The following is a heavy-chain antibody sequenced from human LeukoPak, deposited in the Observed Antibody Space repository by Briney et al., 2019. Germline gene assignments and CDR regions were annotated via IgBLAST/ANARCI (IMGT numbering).Heavy chain of an antibody. V-gene: IGHV3-30*01. CDR1: GFTFSSYA. J-gene: IGHJ6*03. CDR2: ISYDGSNK. CDR3: ARGRYYYYMDV. Sequence: PGGSLRLSCAASGFTFSSYAMHWVRQAPGRGLEWVAVISYDGSNKYYADSVKGRFTISRDNSKNTLYLQMNSLRAGDTAVYYCARGRYYYYMDVWGKGTTVTVSS.